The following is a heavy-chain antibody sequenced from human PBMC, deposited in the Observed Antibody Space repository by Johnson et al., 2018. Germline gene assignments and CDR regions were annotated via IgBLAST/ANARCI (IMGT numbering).Heavy chain of an antibody. CDR2: INSDGRST. D-gene: IGHD3-3*01. Sequence: VQLQESGGGLVQPGGSLRLSCAASGFTFSGYWMHWVRQAPGKGLVWVSRINSDGRSTSYAASVKGRFTISRDNAKKTLYLQMNSLRAEDTAVYYCARDPYDCWRALMDVWGQGTTVTVSS. V-gene: IGHV3-74*01. J-gene: IGHJ6*02. CDR1: GFTFSGYW. CDR3: ARDPYDCWRALMDV.